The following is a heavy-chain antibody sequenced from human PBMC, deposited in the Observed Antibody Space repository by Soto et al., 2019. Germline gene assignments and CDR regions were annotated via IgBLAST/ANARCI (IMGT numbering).Heavy chain of an antibody. D-gene: IGHD6-19*01. J-gene: IGHJ4*02. V-gene: IGHV4-30-4*01. CDR2: IYYSGST. CDR1: GGSISSGDYY. Sequence: SETLSLTCTVSGGSISSGDYYWSWIRQPPGKGLEWIGYIYYSGSTYYNPSLKSRVTISVDTSKNQFSLKLSSVTAADTAVYYCARSPFIAVARSYYFDYWGQGTLVTVSS. CDR3: ARSPFIAVARSYYFDY.